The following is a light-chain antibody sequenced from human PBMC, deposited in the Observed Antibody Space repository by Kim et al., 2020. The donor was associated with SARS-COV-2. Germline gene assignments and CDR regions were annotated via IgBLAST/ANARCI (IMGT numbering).Light chain of an antibody. V-gene: IGLV3-19*01. J-gene: IGLJ3*02. CDR3: NSRDSSGNVGV. Sequence: SSELTQDPAVSVALGQTVRITCQGDSLRSYFASWYRQKPGQAPVLVIYGKNNRPSGIPDRFSGSNSGNTASLTITGAQAEDEADFYCNSRDSSGNVGVFG. CDR1: SLRSYF. CDR2: GKN.